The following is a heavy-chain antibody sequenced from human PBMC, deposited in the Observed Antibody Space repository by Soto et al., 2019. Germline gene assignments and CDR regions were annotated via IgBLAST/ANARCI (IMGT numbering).Heavy chain of an antibody. Sequence: ASVKVSCKASGYTFTSYGISWVRQAPGQGLEWMGWISAYNGNTNYAQKLQGRVTMTTDTSTSTAYMELRSLRSEDTAVYYCARGATIFGVVPLVSAFDIWGQGTMVNVSS. V-gene: IGHV1-18*01. D-gene: IGHD3-3*01. CDR1: GYTFTSYG. CDR2: ISAYNGNT. J-gene: IGHJ3*02. CDR3: ARGATIFGVVPLVSAFDI.